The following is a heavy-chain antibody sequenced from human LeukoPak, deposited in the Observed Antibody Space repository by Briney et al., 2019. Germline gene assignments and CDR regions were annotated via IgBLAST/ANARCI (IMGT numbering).Heavy chain of an antibody. CDR1: GFTFSSYG. V-gene: IGHV3-30*02. D-gene: IGHD3-16*02. CDR3: AIYDYVWGSYRYDY. Sequence: GGSLRLSCAASGFTFSSYGMHWVRQAPGKGLEWVAFIRYDGSNKYYADSVRGRFTISRDNSKNTLYLQMNSLRAEDTAVYYCAIYDYVWGSYRYDYWGQGTLVTVSS. J-gene: IGHJ4*02. CDR2: IRYDGSNK.